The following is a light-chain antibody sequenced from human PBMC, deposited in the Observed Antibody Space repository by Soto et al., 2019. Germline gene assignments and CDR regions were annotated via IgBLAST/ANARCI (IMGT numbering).Light chain of an antibody. CDR1: QSVSSN. Sequence: EIVMTQSPATLSVSPGERATLSCRASQSVSSNLAWYQQKPGQAPRLLIYGASTRATGIPARFSGSGSGTEFTLTISSLQSEDCAVYYCQQYKNWPLTFGQGTKLEIK. CDR2: GAS. V-gene: IGKV3-15*01. J-gene: IGKJ2*01. CDR3: QQYKNWPLT.